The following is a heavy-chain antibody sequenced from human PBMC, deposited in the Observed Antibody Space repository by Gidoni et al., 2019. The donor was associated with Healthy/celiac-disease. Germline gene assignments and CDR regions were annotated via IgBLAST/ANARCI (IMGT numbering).Heavy chain of an antibody. J-gene: IGHJ6*02. CDR2: IIPIFGTA. Sequence: QLQLVQSGAAVKKPGTSVKVSCKASGCPFSSYAISWVRQSPGQGLEWMEGIIPIFGTANYAQKFQGRVTITADESTSTAYMELSSLRSEDTAVYYCATRYIVGATTWRLYGMDVWGQGTTVTVSS. V-gene: IGHV1-69*01. CDR1: GCPFSSYA. D-gene: IGHD1-26*01. CDR3: ATRYIVGATTWRLYGMDV.